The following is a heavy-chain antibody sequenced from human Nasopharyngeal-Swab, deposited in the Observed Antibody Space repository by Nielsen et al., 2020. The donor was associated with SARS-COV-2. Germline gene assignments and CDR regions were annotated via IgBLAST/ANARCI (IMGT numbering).Heavy chain of an antibody. J-gene: IGHJ4*02. Sequence: ASVKVSCKASGFTFTTYDINWVRQASGQGPEWMGWMTPKTGYTGYAQEFQGRVTMTWNTSISTAYMDLSSLTSEDAAVYYCARGGPVAFDYWGQGSLVIVSS. CDR3: ARGGPVAFDY. V-gene: IGHV1-8*01. CDR1: GFTFTTYD. CDR2: MTPKTGYT. D-gene: IGHD6-19*01.